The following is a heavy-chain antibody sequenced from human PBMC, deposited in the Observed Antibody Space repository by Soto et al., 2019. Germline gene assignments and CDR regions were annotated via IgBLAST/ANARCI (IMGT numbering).Heavy chain of an antibody. CDR3: ARSVRGPRRFNGMDV. J-gene: IGHJ6*02. CDR1: GFSLTSPGMC. Sequence: SGPTLVNPTETLTVTCTFSGFSLTSPGMCVSWIRQSPGKALEWLALIERDDDDKYYSTSLKTRLTISKDTRKNQVVLTMANMDPADTATYYCARSVRGPRRFNGMDVWGQGTTVTVSS. D-gene: IGHD3-10*01. CDR2: IERDDDDK. V-gene: IGHV2-70*13.